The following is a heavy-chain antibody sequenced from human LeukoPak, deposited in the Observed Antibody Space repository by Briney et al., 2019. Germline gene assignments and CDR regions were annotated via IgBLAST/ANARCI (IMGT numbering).Heavy chain of an antibody. Sequence: GGSLRLSCAASGFTFSSYSMNWVRQAPGKGLEWVSSISSSSSYIYYADSAKGRFTISRDNAKNSLYLQMNSLRAEDTAVYYCARVITVAVEADYWGQGTLVTVSS. J-gene: IGHJ4*02. CDR2: ISSSSSYI. CDR1: GFTFSSYS. D-gene: IGHD6-19*01. CDR3: ARVITVAVEADY. V-gene: IGHV3-21*01.